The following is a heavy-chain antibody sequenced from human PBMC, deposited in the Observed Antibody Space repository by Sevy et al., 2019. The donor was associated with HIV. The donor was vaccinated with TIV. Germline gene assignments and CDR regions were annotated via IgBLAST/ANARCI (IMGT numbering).Heavy chain of an antibody. J-gene: IGHJ4*02. Sequence: GGSLRLSCAASGFTFSSYAMHWVRQAPGKWLEWVAVISYDGSNKYYADSVKGRFTISRDNSKNTLYLQMNSLRAEDTAVYYCARDREAVAGLDYWGQGTLVTVSS. CDR2: ISYDGSNK. CDR1: GFTFSSYA. CDR3: ARDREAVAGLDY. V-gene: IGHV3-30*04. D-gene: IGHD6-19*01.